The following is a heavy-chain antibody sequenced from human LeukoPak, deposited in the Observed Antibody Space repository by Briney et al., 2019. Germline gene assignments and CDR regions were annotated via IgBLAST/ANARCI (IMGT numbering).Heavy chain of an antibody. Sequence: PSETLSLTCTVSGYSISSGYYWGWIRQPPGKGLEWIGSIYHSGSTYYNPSLKSRVTISVDTSKNQFSLKLSSVTAADTAVYYCARGSGWYEDWGQGTLVTVSS. CDR1: GYSISSGYY. CDR2: IYHSGST. CDR3: ARGSGWYED. D-gene: IGHD6-19*01. V-gene: IGHV4-38-2*02. J-gene: IGHJ4*02.